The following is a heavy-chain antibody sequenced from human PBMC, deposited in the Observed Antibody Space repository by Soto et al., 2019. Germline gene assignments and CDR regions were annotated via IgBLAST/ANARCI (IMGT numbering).Heavy chain of an antibody. D-gene: IGHD6-19*01. CDR2: IWYDGSNK. CDR1: GFTFSGHA. CDR3: ARDGQGLAPYALDV. J-gene: IGHJ6*02. V-gene: IGHV3-33*01. Sequence: QVQLVESGGGVAQPGRSLRLSCTVSGFTFSGHAMHWVRQAPGKGLEWVTQIWYDGSNKYYAESVKGRFTISRDNSKTTLYLQMTSLRVEDTAVYYCARDGQGLAPYALDVWGQGTSVTVSS.